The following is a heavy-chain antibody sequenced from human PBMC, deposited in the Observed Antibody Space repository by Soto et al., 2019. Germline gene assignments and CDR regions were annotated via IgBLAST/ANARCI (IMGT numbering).Heavy chain of an antibody. CDR2: ISWNSGSI. Sequence: GRSLRLSCAASGFTFDDYAMHWVRQAPGKGLEWVSGISWNSGSIGYADSVKGRFTISRDNAKNSLYLQMNSLRAEDTALYYCAKDIDYGSGSLSNAFDIWGQGTMVTVSS. D-gene: IGHD3-10*01. V-gene: IGHV3-9*01. J-gene: IGHJ3*02. CDR3: AKDIDYGSGSLSNAFDI. CDR1: GFTFDDYA.